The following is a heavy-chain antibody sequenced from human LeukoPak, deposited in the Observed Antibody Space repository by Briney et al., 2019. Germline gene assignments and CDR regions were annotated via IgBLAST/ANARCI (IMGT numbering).Heavy chain of an antibody. CDR3: ARGRRVRIAVAGTKSSWFDP. Sequence: SETLSLTCTVSGGSISSGNYHWGWIRQPPGKGLEWVASIFYSGTTYYNPSLKSRVTISIDTSKNQFSLKLSSVTAADTAVYYCARGRRVRIAVAGTKSSWFDPWGQGTLVTVSS. J-gene: IGHJ5*02. CDR1: GGSISSGNYH. D-gene: IGHD6-19*01. CDR2: IFYSGTT. V-gene: IGHV4-39*07.